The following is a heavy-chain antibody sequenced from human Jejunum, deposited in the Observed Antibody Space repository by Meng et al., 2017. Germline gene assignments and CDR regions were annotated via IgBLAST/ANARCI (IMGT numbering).Heavy chain of an antibody. CDR2: NFDNGRT. D-gene: IGHD7-27*01. J-gene: IGHJ4*02. Sequence: QVTVQAPGPRLLRPSETLSLTCTVSGGFASSGSDYWTWVRQSPGKGLEWIGYNFDNGRTNYNPSLKSRVTMSVDTSRNQFSLKLSSVTAADTAVYYCAMDNWGSIDYWGQGVLVTVSS. V-gene: IGHV4-61*01. CDR1: GGFASSGSDY. CDR3: AMDNWGSIDY.